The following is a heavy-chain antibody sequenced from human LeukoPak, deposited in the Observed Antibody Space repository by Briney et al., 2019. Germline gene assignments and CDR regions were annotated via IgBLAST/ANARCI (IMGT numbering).Heavy chain of an antibody. Sequence: ASVKVSCKASGYTFTSYGISWVRQAPGQGLEWMGWISAYNGNTNYAQKLQGRVTMTTDTSTSTAYMELRSLRSDDTAVYYCARVGYYESSGYYEYWGQGTLVTVSS. D-gene: IGHD3-22*01. CDR2: ISAYNGNT. CDR3: ARVGYYESSGYYEY. J-gene: IGHJ4*02. CDR1: GYTFTSYG. V-gene: IGHV1-18*01.